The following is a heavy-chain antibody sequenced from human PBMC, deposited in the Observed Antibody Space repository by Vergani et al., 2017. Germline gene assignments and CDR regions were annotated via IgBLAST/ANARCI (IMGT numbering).Heavy chain of an antibody. CDR2: IYPGDSDT. CDR3: AKVAGPFLEWLIWFDP. Sequence: EVQLVQSGAEVKKPGESLKISCKGSGYSFTSYWIGWVRQMPGKGLEWMGIIYPGDSDTRYSPSFQGQVTISRDNSKNTLYLQMNSLRAEDTAVYYCAKVAGPFLEWLIWFDPWGQGALVTVSS. D-gene: IGHD3-3*01. CDR1: GYSFTSYW. J-gene: IGHJ5*02. V-gene: IGHV5-51*01.